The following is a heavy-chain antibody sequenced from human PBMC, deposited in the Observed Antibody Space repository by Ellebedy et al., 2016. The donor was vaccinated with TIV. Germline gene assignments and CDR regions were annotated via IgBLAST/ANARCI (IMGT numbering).Heavy chain of an antibody. Sequence: ASVKVSXXASGYTFTGYYMHWVRQAPGQGLEWMGWINPNSGGTNYAQKFQGRVTMTRDTSISTAYMELSRLRSDDTAVYYCARESAMVPPKGGMDVWGQGTTVTVSS. D-gene: IGHD5-18*01. CDR2: INPNSGGT. V-gene: IGHV1-2*02. J-gene: IGHJ6*02. CDR1: GYTFTGYY. CDR3: ARESAMVPPKGGMDV.